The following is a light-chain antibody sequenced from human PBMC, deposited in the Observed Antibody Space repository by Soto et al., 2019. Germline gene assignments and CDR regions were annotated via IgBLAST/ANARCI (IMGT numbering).Light chain of an antibody. CDR3: QQSYSTLFT. J-gene: IGKJ3*01. CDR1: QSISSY. V-gene: IGKV1-39*01. CDR2: AAS. Sequence: DIQMTQSPSSLSASVGDRVTITCRASQSISSYLNWYQQKPGKAPKILIYAASSLQSGVPSRFSGSGSGTDFTLTISSLQPEYFSTYYCQQSYSTLFTFGPGTKVDIK.